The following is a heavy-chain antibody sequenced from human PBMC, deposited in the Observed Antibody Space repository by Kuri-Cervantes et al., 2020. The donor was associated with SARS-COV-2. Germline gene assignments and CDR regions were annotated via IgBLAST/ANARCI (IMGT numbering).Heavy chain of an antibody. D-gene: IGHD1-26*01. Sequence: GESLKISCAASGFTFSSYWMSWVRQAPGKGLEWVANIKQDGSEKYYADSVKGRFTISRDNSKNTLYLQMNSLRAEDTAVYYCAKDRPLWEQPSGRWFDPWGQGTLVTVSS. CDR3: AKDRPLWEQPSGRWFDP. J-gene: IGHJ5*02. CDR1: GFTFSSYW. CDR2: IKQDGSEK. V-gene: IGHV3-7*03.